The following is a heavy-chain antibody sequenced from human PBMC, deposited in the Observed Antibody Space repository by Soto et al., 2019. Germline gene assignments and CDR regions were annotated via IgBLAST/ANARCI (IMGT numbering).Heavy chain of an antibody. D-gene: IGHD3-10*01. J-gene: IGHJ4*02. Sequence: GASVKVSCKASGGTFSSYAISWVRQAPGQGLEWMGGIIPIFGTANYAQKFQGRVTITADKSTSTAYMELSSLRSEETAVYYCAGLGVRGVIMDYWGQGTLVTVSS. V-gene: IGHV1-69*06. CDR2: IIPIFGTA. CDR1: GGTFSSYA. CDR3: AGLGVRGVIMDY.